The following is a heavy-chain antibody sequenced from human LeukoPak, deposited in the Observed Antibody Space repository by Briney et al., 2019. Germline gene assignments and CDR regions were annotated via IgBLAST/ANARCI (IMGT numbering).Heavy chain of an antibody. Sequence: SETLSLTCTVSGGSISSYYWSWIPQPPGKGLEWIGYIYYSGSTNYNPSLKSRVTISVDTSKNQFSLKLSSVTAADTAVYYCARSGYSYGSRCPIYWYFDLWGRGTLVTVSS. CDR2: IYYSGST. CDR1: GGSISSYY. V-gene: IGHV4-59*01. J-gene: IGHJ2*01. CDR3: ARSGYSYGSRCPIYWYFDL. D-gene: IGHD5-18*01.